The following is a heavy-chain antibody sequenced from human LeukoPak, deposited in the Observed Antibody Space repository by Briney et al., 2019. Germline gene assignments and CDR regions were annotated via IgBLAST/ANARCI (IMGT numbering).Heavy chain of an antibody. Sequence: ASVKVSCKASGYTFISYYIHWVRQAPGQGLEWMGRINPNSGGTNYAQKFQGRVTMTRDTSIGTAYMELSRLRSDDTAVYYCARSKFTYYYDSSGSLNWFDPWGQGTLVTVSS. CDR1: GYTFISYY. D-gene: IGHD3-22*01. V-gene: IGHV1-2*06. CDR3: ARSKFTYYYDSSGSLNWFDP. CDR2: INPNSGGT. J-gene: IGHJ5*02.